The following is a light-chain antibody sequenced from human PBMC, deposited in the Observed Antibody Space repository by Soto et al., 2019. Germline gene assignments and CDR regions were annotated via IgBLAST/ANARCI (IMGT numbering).Light chain of an antibody. J-gene: IGKJ1*01. CDR3: QQYIAYPWT. Sequence: DIQMTQSPSTQSASVGDRITITCRASQDINIRLAWYQQRPGQAPKVLISRASRLESGVPSRFSGSGSGTEFTLTIDSLQPDDFAVYFCQQYIAYPWTFGPGAKVDIK. V-gene: IGKV1-5*03. CDR1: QDINIR. CDR2: RAS.